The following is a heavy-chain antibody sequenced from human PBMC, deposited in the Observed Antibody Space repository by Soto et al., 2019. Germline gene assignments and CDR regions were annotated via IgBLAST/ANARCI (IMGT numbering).Heavy chain of an antibody. CDR3: SIGSWSAETFDV. CDR2: IIPMLTVT. J-gene: IGHJ3*01. CDR1: GGTFSTYT. D-gene: IGHD2-2*01. V-gene: IGHV1-69*02. Sequence: QVHLEQSGAEVKKPGSSVKVSCKAAGGTFSTYTLIWVRQAPGQGLEWMGRIIPMLTVTNSAQKFQDRVTLTADKSTSTAFMELTSLTSDATAVYYCSIGSWSAETFDVWGQGTMVTVSS.